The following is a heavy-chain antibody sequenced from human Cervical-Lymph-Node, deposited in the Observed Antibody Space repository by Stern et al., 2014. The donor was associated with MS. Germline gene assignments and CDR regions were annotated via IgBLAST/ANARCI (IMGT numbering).Heavy chain of an antibody. CDR1: GYNFATSW. CDR3: ARLSVGETIFDF. D-gene: IGHD3-16*01. J-gene: IGHJ4*02. CDR2: IDPGDSDA. Sequence: VQLGQSGAEVKKPGESLKISCKGSGYNFATSWIGWVRQKPGTGLEWMGIIDPGDSDARYSPSFQGQVTMSADKSTGTAFLQWNSLKASDTAMYYCARLSVGETIFDFWGQGTLVTVSS. V-gene: IGHV5-51*01.